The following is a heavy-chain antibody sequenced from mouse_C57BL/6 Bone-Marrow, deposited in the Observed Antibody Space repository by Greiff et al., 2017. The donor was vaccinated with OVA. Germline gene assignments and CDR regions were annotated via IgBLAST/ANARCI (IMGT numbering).Heavy chain of an antibody. CDR2: INPNSGST. V-gene: IGHV1-64*01. J-gene: IGHJ1*03. CDR1: GYTFTSYW. CDR3: ARSRYGNWYFDV. Sequence: QVQLKQPGAELVKPGASVKLSCKASGYTFTSYWMHWVKQRPGQGLEWIGMINPNSGSTNYNEKFKSKATLTVDKSSSTAYMQLSSLTSEDSAVXYCARSRYGNWYFDVWGTGTTVTVSS. D-gene: IGHD2-1*01.